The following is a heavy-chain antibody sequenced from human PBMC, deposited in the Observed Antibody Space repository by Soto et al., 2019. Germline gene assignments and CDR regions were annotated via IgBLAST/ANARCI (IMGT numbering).Heavy chain of an antibody. CDR3: ARDVTPRGPDAFDI. D-gene: IGHD3-16*02. CDR1: GGSISSYY. V-gene: IGHV4-4*07. J-gene: IGHJ3*02. CDR2: IYTSGST. Sequence: QVQLQESGPGLVKPSETLSLTCTVSGGSISSYYWSWIRQPAGKGLEWIGRIYTSGSTNYNPSLKGRVTMSVDTSKNQFSLKPSSVTAADTAVYYCARDVTPRGPDAFDIWGQGTMVTVSS.